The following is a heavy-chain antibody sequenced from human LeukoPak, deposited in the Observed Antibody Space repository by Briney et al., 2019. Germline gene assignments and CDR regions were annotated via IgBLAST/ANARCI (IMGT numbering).Heavy chain of an antibody. Sequence: PGGSLRLSCAASGFTFSSYSMNWVRQAPGKGLEWVSYISSSSSTIYYADSVKGRFTISRDNSKNTLYLQMNSLRAEDTAVYYCAKDYNILAAAGNPFDYWGQGTLVTVSS. J-gene: IGHJ4*02. CDR3: AKDYNILAAAGNPFDY. CDR1: GFTFSSYS. V-gene: IGHV3-48*01. D-gene: IGHD6-13*01. CDR2: ISSSSSTI.